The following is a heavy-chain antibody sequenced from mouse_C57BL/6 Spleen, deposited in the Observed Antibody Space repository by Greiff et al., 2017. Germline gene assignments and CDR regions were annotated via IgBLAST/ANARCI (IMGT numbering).Heavy chain of an antibody. CDR3: ARGRTTVVASDY. J-gene: IGHJ2*01. Sequence: QVQLQQPGTELVKPGASVTLSCKASGYTFTSYWMHWVKQRPGQGLEWIGNINPSNGGTNYNEKFKSKATLTVDKSSSTAYMQLSSLTSEDSAVYYCARGRTTVVASDYWGQGTTLTVSS. V-gene: IGHV1-53*01. CDR2: INPSNGGT. CDR1: GYTFTSYW. D-gene: IGHD1-1*01.